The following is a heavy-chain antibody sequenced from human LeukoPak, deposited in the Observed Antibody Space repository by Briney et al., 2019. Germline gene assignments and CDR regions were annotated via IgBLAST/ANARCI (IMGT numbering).Heavy chain of an antibody. J-gene: IGHJ6*02. CDR2: VSYDGSKK. CDR1: GFTFSSYD. D-gene: IGHD2-21*02. CDR3: ARDEHLRVGGDGHYYGMDV. V-gene: IGHV3-30*03. Sequence: GGSLRLSCSASGFTFSSYDMHWVRQAPGKGLEWVAVVSYDGSKKYYADSVKGRFTISRDNARNSLYLQMNSLRAEDTAVYYCARDEHLRVGGDGHYYGMDVWGQGTTVTVSS.